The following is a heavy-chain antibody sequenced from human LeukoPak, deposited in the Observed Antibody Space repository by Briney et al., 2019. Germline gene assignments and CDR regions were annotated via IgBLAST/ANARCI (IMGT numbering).Heavy chain of an antibody. V-gene: IGHV1-2*06. CDR1: GYTLTGYY. J-gene: IGHJ4*02. CDR3: ARGYCGGDCYGLFDY. CDR2: INPNSGGT. D-gene: IGHD2-21*02. Sequence: GASVKVSCKDSGYTLTGYYMYWVRQAPGQGLEWMGRINPNSGGTNYAQKFQGRVTMTRDTSISTAYMELSRLRSDDTAVYYCARGYCGGDCYGLFDYWGQGTLVTVSS.